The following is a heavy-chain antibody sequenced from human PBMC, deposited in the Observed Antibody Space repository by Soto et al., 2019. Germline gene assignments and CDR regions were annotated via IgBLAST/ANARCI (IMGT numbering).Heavy chain of an antibody. D-gene: IGHD1-26*01. CDR1: GYTFTRYA. CDR2: INAGNGNT. V-gene: IGHV1-3*01. J-gene: IGHJ4*02. Sequence: ASVKGSCKASGYTFTRYATLWLRQAPGQRLEWMGWINAGNGNTKYSQKFQGRVTITRDTSASTAYMELSSLRSEDTAVYYCARAGAWELLPFDYWGQGTLVTVSS. CDR3: ARAGAWELLPFDY.